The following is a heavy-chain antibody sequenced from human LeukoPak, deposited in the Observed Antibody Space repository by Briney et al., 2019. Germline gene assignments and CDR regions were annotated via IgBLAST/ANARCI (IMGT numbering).Heavy chain of an antibody. Sequence: GASVKVSCKASGYTFTDYYINWVRQAPGQGLEWMGWMSPDSGDTGYAHKFQGRVTITRNTSITTAYMELRSLTFEDTAAYCCAREDRGRWSGKLDAFDIWGQGTMVTVSS. V-gene: IGHV1-8*03. J-gene: IGHJ3*02. CDR2: MSPDSGDT. CDR3: AREDRGRWSGKLDAFDI. D-gene: IGHD3-3*01. CDR1: GYTFTDYY.